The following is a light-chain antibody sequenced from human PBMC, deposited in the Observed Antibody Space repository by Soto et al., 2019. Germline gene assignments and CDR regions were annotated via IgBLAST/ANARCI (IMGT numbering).Light chain of an antibody. V-gene: IGKV3D-15*01. CDR3: QQYDNLPLT. Sequence: EMVLPQSPGTLSLSLGERATLSCRASQSVSSNFAWYQQKPGQAPRLLIYGASTRATGIPVRFSGSGSGTEFTLTINSLQSEDFAVYFCQQYDNLPLTFGPGTKVDIK. J-gene: IGKJ3*01. CDR2: GAS. CDR1: QSVSSN.